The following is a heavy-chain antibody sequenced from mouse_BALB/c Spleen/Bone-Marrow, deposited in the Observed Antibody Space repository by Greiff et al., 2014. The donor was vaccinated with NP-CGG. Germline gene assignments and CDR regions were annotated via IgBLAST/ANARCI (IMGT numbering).Heavy chain of an antibody. J-gene: IGHJ3*01. CDR2: IDPANGNT. V-gene: IGHV14-3*02. D-gene: IGHD1-1*01. Sequence: EVKLQESGAELVKPGASVKLSCTASGFNIKDTYMHWVKQRHEQGLEWIGRIDPANGNTKYDPKFQGKATITADTSSNTAYLQLSSLTSEDTAVYYCAAYYYGSSQFAYGGQGTLVTVSA. CDR3: AAYYYGSSQFAY. CDR1: GFNIKDTY.